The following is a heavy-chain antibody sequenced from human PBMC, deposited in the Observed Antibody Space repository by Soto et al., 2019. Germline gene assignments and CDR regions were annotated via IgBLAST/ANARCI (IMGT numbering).Heavy chain of an antibody. D-gene: IGHD6-13*01. J-gene: IGHJ4*02. V-gene: IGHV1-69*01. CDR2: IIPYYNAL. CDR1: EGTFNSYA. Sequence: QAQVVQSGAEVRKPGSSVKLSCKASEGTFNSYAIAWVRQAPGQGLEWMGGIIPYYNALNYAQKFQDRVTITADDSTNTVYMELSSLRSDDTAVYFCASGASRWYPYFFDSWAQGTLVTVSS. CDR3: ASGASRWYPYFFDS.